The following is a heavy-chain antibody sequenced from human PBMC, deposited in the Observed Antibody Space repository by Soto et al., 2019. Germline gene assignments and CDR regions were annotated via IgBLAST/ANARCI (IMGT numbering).Heavy chain of an antibody. CDR1: GYTFTRSG. V-gene: IGHV1-18*01. Sequence: ASVKVSCKASGYTFTRSGISWVRQDPGQGLEWMGWISTYNGDTNYAQTFQGGVTMTTDTSTSTVHMEVRSLRSDDTAVYYCAREGVAPYYYYGMDVWGQGTPVTVSS. CDR2: ISTYNGDT. CDR3: AREGVAPYYYYGMDV. J-gene: IGHJ6*02. D-gene: IGHD5-12*01.